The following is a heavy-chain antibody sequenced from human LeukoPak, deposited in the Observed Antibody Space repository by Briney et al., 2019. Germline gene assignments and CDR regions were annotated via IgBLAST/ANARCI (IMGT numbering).Heavy chain of an antibody. CDR2: ISYDGGNE. V-gene: IGHV3-30*03. CDR1: GFIFSTYG. CDR3: ARRYCSSSSCLFDY. Sequence: GGSLRLSCAASGFIFSTYGMHWVRQAPGKGLEWVAVISYDGGNENYADSVRGRFTISRDNSKNTLYLQMHSLRVEDTAVYFCARRYCSSSSCLFDYWGQGTLVTVSS. J-gene: IGHJ4*02. D-gene: IGHD2-2*01.